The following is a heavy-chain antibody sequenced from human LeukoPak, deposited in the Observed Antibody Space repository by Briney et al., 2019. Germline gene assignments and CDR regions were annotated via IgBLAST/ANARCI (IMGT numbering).Heavy chain of an antibody. J-gene: IGHJ5*02. D-gene: IGHD3-22*01. CDR3: ARVGPIYDSSGYCVNWFDP. CDR1: GGSISSGDYY. CDR2: IYYSGST. Sequence: SETLSLTCTVSGGSISSGDYYWSWIRQPPGRGLEWIGYIYYSGSTYYNPSLKSRVTISVDTSKNQFSLKLSSVTAADTAVYYCARVGPIYDSSGYCVNWFDPWGQGTLVTVSS. V-gene: IGHV4-30-4*01.